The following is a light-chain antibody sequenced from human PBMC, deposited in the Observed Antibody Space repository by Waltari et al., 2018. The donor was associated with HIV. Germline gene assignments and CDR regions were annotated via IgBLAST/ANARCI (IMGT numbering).Light chain of an antibody. CDR2: EVS. Sequence: QSALTQPASVSGSPGQSITTSCTGTSSDVGGYNLVSWYRQHPGKAPKVMIYEVSKRPSGVSNRFSGSKSGNTASLTISGLQAEDEADYYCCSYAGSSRVFGGGTKLTVL. J-gene: IGLJ3*02. CDR1: SSDVGGYNL. CDR3: CSYAGSSRV. V-gene: IGLV2-23*02.